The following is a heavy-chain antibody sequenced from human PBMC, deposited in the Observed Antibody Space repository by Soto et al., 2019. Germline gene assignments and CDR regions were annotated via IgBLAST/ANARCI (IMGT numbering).Heavy chain of an antibody. CDR1: GGTFSSYA. CDR2: FIPIIGTA. CDR3: AGDLPGITGTVGFDP. D-gene: IGHD1-20*01. V-gene: IGHV1-69*12. J-gene: IGHJ5*02. Sequence: QVQLVQSGAEVKKPGSSVKVSCKASGGTFSSYAISWVRQAPGQGLEWMGGFIPIIGTANYAQKFQGRVTITADESKSTAYMELSRLRSEDTAMYYYAGDLPGITGTVGFDPWGQGTLVTVSS.